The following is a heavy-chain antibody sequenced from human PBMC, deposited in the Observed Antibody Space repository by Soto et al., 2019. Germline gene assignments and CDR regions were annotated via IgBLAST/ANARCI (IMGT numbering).Heavy chain of an antibody. J-gene: IGHJ5*02. D-gene: IGHD1-7*01. Sequence: PSETLSLTCTVSGGSISSSSYYWGWIRQAPGKGLEWVSTITGSGDPTYYADSVKGRFTISRDNSKNMAFLEMNSLKTEDTAVYYCARQGVALELDLWGQGTLVTVSS. CDR2: ITGSGDPT. CDR1: GGSISSSSYY. V-gene: IGHV3-23*01. CDR3: ARQGVALELDL.